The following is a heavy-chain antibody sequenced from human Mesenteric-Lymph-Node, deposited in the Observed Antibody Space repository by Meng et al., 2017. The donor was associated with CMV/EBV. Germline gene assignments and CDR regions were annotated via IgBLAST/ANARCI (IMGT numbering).Heavy chain of an antibody. CDR2: ISGSGDST. Sequence: GESLKISCTASGFTFGDFAMSWVRQAPGKGLEWVSAISGSGDSTYYADSAKGRFTISRDNSKNTLYLQMNSLRAEDTAVYYCARRVVRELYFDYWGQGTLVTVSS. V-gene: IGHV3-23*01. CDR3: ARRVVRELYFDY. D-gene: IGHD3-10*01. CDR1: GFTFGDFA. J-gene: IGHJ4*02.